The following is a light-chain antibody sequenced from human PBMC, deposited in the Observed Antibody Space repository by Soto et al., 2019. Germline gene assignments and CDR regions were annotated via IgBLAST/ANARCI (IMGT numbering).Light chain of an antibody. V-gene: IGKV3-15*01. J-gene: IGKJ3*01. CDR3: QQYNMWPFT. CDR2: DAS. Sequence: EIVLTQSPATLSLSPGERATLSCRASQRIDSNLAWYQQKPGQAPRLLIYDASTRATTIPDRFSGSGSGAEFTLTISSLQSEDSAVYYCQQYNMWPFTFGPGTKVDIK. CDR1: QRIDSN.